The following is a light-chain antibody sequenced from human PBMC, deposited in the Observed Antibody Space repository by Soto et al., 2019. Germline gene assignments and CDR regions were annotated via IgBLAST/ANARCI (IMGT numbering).Light chain of an antibody. Sequence: EIVMTQSPVTLSVSPGERATLSCRASQSVSSNLAWYQQKPGQAPRLLIYGASTRATGIPARFSGSGSGTEFTLTISSLQSEDLAVYYCQQYYNWPPYTFGQGTKLEIK. CDR1: QSVSSN. V-gene: IGKV3-15*01. J-gene: IGKJ2*01. CDR3: QQYYNWPPYT. CDR2: GAS.